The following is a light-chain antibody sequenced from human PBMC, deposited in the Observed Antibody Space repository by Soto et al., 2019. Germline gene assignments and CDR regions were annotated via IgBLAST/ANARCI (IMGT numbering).Light chain of an antibody. CDR2: WAA. J-gene: IGKJ3*01. Sequence: DIVMTQSPDSLTVSLGERATINCKSSQSVLYSSNNKNYLAWYQQRPGQPPKLLIYWAATRESGVPDRFSGGGSGTDLPLNISSLQAEDVAVSYCQQYYSTPPTFGPGTKVDIK. CDR1: QSVLYSSNNKNY. CDR3: QQYYSTPPT. V-gene: IGKV4-1*01.